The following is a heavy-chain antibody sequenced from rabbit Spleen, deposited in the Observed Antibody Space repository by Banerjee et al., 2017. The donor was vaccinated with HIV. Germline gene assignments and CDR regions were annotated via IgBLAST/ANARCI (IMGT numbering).Heavy chain of an antibody. CDR2: IYVGSGGGT. CDR1: GVSFSGSSY. D-gene: IGHD5-1*01. Sequence: QSLEESGGDLVKPGASLTLTCTASGVSFSGSSYMCWVRQAPGKGLEWIACIYVGSGGGTKYASWAKGRFTISKTSSTTVTLQMTSLTVADTATYFCARAGEGGDGYLNLWGPGTLVTVS. V-gene: IGHV1S40*01. J-gene: IGHJ4*01. CDR3: ARAGEGGDGYLNL.